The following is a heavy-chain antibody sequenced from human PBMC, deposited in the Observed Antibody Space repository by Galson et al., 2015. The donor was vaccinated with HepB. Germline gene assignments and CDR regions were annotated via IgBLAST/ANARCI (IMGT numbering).Heavy chain of an antibody. CDR1: GFTFSIYA. Sequence: SLRLSCAASGFTFSIYAMNWIRQAPGKGLEWVSFINYSGENTYSADSVKGRFTISRDNSKNTLYLQMNSLRAEDTAVYYCAKGMAEYWYIDLWGRGTLVTVSS. V-gene: IGHV3-23*01. CDR3: AKGMAEYWYIDL. J-gene: IGHJ2*01. D-gene: IGHD5-24*01. CDR2: INYSGENT.